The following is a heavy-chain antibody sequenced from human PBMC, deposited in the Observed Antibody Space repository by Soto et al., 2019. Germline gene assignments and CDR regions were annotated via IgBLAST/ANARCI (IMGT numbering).Heavy chain of an antibody. D-gene: IGHD1-20*01. CDR2: ITPMVETT. V-gene: IGHV1-69*18. CDR3: ARVALSGILLGGVDS. Sequence: QVQLVQSGAEVKKPGSSVKVSCKASAGTFANYAITWVRQAPGQGLELMGTITPMVETTYNAQKFNGRVTFTADESTSTAFMELSGLRSQDTAVYYCARVALSGILLGGVDSWGQGTLVTVSS. CDR1: AGTFANYA. J-gene: IGHJ4*02.